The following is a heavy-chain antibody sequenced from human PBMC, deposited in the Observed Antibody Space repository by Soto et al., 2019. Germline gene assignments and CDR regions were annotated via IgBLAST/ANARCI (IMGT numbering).Heavy chain of an antibody. V-gene: IGHV1-18*01. CDR2: ISAYNGNT. CDR1: GYTFTSYG. D-gene: IGHD3-22*01. J-gene: IGHJ4*02. CDR3: ARDLGRGGYFLTASRLFDY. Sequence: QVQLVQSGAEVKKPGASVKVSCKASGYTFTSYGISWVRQAPGQGLEWMGWISAYNGNTNYAQKRQGRVTMTTDTSTSTAYMELRSLRSDDTAVYYCARDLGRGGYFLTASRLFDYWGQGTLVTVSS.